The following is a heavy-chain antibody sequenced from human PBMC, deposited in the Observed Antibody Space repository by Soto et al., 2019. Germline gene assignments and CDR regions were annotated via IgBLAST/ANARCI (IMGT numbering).Heavy chain of an antibody. CDR1: GGSISSSSYY. J-gene: IGHJ5*02. V-gene: IGHV4-39*01. CDR2: IYYSGST. D-gene: IGHD3-10*01. CDR3: ASTSHGSGSYINWFDP. Sequence: PSETLSLTSTVSGGSISSSSYYWGWIRQPPGKGLEWIGSIYYSGSTYYNPSLKSRVTISVDTSKNQFSLKLSSVTAADTAVYYCASTSHGSGSYINWFDPWGQGTLVTVSS.